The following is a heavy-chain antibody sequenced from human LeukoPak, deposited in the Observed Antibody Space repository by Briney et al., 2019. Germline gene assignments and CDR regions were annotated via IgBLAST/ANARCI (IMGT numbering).Heavy chain of an antibody. V-gene: IGHV4-38-2*02. J-gene: IGHJ6*03. CDR2: IYHSGST. Sequence: SETLSLTCTVSGYSISSGYYWGWIRQPPGKGLEWIGSIYHSGSTYYNPSLKSRVTMSVDTSTNQFSLKLSSVTAADTAVYYCARVEYSSSSGYYFYMDVWGKGTTVTVSS. D-gene: IGHD6-6*01. CDR1: GYSISSGYY. CDR3: ARVEYSSSSGYYFYMDV.